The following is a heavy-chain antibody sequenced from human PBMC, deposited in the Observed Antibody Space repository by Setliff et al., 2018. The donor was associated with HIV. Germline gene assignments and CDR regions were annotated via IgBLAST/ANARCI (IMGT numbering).Heavy chain of an antibody. Sequence: SGPTLVNPTQTLTLTCTVSGFSLSSSGVVVGWIRQPPGKALEWLALIYWDDDKRYSPSLKSRLTITKDTSKNQVVLTMTNMDPVDTATYYCAHTPDLPYTYYFDYWGQGTLVTVSS. V-gene: IGHV2-5*02. CDR1: GFSLSSSGVV. D-gene: IGHD1-1*01. J-gene: IGHJ4*02. CDR2: IYWDDDK. CDR3: AHTPDLPYTYYFDY.